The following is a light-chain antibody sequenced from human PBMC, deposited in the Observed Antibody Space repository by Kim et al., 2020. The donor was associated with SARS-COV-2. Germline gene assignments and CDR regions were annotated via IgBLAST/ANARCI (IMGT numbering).Light chain of an antibody. J-gene: IGLJ1*01. V-gene: IGLV2-14*03. Sequence: QSALTQPASVSGFPGQSITISCTGTSRDVGGYKYLSWYQQHPGKAPKLMIYDVSDRPSGVSNRFSGSKSGNTASLTISGLQAEDEADYYCSSYTASSTFVFGSGTKVTVL. CDR3: SSYTASSTFV. CDR2: DVS. CDR1: SRDVGGYKY.